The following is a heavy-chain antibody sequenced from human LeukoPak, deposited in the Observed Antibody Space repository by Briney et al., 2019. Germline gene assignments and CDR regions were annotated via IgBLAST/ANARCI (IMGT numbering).Heavy chain of an antibody. D-gene: IGHD6-6*01. J-gene: IGHJ3*02. CDR1: GGSISSYY. Sequence: SETLSLTCNVSGGSISSYYWSWIRQPPGKGLEWIGYIYYSGSTNYNPSLKSRVTISVDTSKNQFSLKLSSVTAADTAVYYCASIYSSSSSPFDIWGQGTMVTVSS. CDR3: ASIYSSSSSPFDI. V-gene: IGHV4-59*01. CDR2: IYYSGST.